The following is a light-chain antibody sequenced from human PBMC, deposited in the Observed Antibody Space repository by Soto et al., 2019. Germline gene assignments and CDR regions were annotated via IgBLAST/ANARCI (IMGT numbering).Light chain of an antibody. CDR1: QSVRSN. CDR3: QQYNNGPPGT. V-gene: IGKV3-15*01. CDR2: GAS. J-gene: IGKJ1*01. Sequence: EMVMTQSPGTLSVSPGERATLSCRASQSVRSNLAWYQQKPGQAPRLLIYGASTRATGIPARFSASGSGREFTITISSLQSEDFAVYYCQQYNNGPPGTFGQGTKVEIK.